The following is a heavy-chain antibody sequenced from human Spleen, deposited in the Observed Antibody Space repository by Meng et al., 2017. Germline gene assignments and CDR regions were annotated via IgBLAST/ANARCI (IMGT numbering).Heavy chain of an antibody. CDR2: IGHSGIT. CDR3: VRSSGWVRTGFDP. Sequence: QLQLRESGSGLVKPSQTLSLTCAVSGGSISSGYYSWGWIRQPPGKGLEWIGSIGHSGITYYTPSLKSRVTVSIDTSKSQFSLKLTSVTAADTAVYYCVRSSGWVRTGFDPWGQGTLVTVSS. CDR1: GGSISSGYYS. J-gene: IGHJ5*02. D-gene: IGHD6-19*01. V-gene: IGHV4-30-2*03.